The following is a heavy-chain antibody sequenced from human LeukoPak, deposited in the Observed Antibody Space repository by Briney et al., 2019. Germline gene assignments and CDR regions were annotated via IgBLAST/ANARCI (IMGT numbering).Heavy chain of an antibody. CDR3: AKDLGIAAAH. CDR1: GFAFSSFA. CDR2: ITGRGDTT. J-gene: IGHJ4*02. Sequence: PGGSLRLSCAASGFAFSSFAMSWIRQTPEKGLEWVSAITGRGDTTYYADSVKGRFTISRDNSKNTLYLQMNRLRVEDTAVYYCAKDLGIAAAHWGQGALVTVSS. V-gene: IGHV3-23*01. D-gene: IGHD6-13*01.